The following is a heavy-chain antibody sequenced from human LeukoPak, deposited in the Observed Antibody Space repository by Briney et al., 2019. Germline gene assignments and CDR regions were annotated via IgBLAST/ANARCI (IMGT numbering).Heavy chain of an antibody. Sequence: GGTLRLSCAASGFTFSSYWMSWVRQAPGKGLEWVANIIQDGSEKYYVGSVKGRFTISRDNAKNSLFLQMNSLRAEDTAVYYCARTKGGYSRSCYDYWGQGTLVTVSS. D-gene: IGHD6-13*01. CDR3: ARTKGGYSRSCYDY. V-gene: IGHV3-7*01. CDR2: IIQDGSEK. J-gene: IGHJ4*02. CDR1: GFTFSSYW.